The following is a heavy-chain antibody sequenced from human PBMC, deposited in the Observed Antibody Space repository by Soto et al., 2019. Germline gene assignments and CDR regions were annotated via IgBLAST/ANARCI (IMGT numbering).Heavy chain of an antibody. CDR1: VVSVSSGSYY. D-gene: IGHD4-4*01. CDR3: ARTYCKTTACKDHGIEV. V-gene: IGHV4-61*01. J-gene: IGHJ6*02. Sequence: SETLSLTCTFSVVSVSSGSYYCTWIRQPPGKGLEWLGYIYYSGTTNYNPPLKSRITISVDTSGNQFSLKLSSVTAADTAVYFCARTYCKTTACKDHGIEVWGQGTTVTVSS. CDR2: IYYSGTT.